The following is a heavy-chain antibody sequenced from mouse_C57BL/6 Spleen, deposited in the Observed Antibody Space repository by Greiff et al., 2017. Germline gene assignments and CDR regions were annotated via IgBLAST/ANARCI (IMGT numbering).Heavy chain of an antibody. V-gene: IGHV1-7*01. J-gene: IGHJ1*03. D-gene: IGHD1-1*01. CDR3: ARRSGSSYWYFDV. CDR2: INPSSGYT. Sequence: VQLQQSGAELAKPGASVKLSCKASGYTFTSYWMHWVKQRPGQGLEWIGYINPSSGYTKYNQKFKDKATLTADKSSSTAYMKLSSLTYEDSAVYYCARRSGSSYWYFDVWGTGTTVTVSS. CDR1: GYTFTSYW.